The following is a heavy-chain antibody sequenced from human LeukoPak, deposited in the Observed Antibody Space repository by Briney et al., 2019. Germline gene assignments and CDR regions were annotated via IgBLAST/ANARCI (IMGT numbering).Heavy chain of an antibody. J-gene: IGHJ5*02. CDR3: ASSGYCSSTSCPGPFGWFDP. Sequence: SETLSLTCAVYGGSFSGYYWSWIRQPPGKGLEWIGEINHSGSTNYNPSLKSRVTISVDTSKNQFSLKLSSVTAADTAVYYCASSGYCSSTSCPGPFGWFDPWGQGTLVTVSS. CDR2: INHSGST. D-gene: IGHD2-2*01. CDR1: GGSFSGYY. V-gene: IGHV4-34*01.